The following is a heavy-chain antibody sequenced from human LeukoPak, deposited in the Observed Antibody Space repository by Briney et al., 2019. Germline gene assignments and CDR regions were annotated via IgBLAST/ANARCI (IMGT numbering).Heavy chain of an antibody. CDR1: GLTFTSYA. CDR2: VSSGGDGS. D-gene: IGHD2-8*01. Sequence: GGSLRLSCVASGLTFTSYALSWVRQTPGKGLEWVASVSSGGDGSHYAESVRGRFTISRDNVKNTIYLQMNGLRAEDTGMYFCGSDPNGNYVGALGYWGRGALVTVSS. V-gene: IGHV3-23*01. CDR3: GSDPNGNYVGALGY. J-gene: IGHJ4*01.